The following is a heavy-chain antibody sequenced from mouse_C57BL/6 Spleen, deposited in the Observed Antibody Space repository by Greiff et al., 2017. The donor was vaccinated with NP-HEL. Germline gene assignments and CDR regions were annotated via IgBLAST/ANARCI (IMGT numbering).Heavy chain of an antibody. J-gene: IGHJ2*01. D-gene: IGHD1-1*01. CDR1: GFNIKDYY. Sequence: DVKLVESGAELVRPGASVKLSCTASGFNIKDYYMHWVKQRPEQGLEWIGRIDPEDGDTAYAPKLQGKAPMTAETTSNAADWQRSSLAAEDTSGYYSTNFFPMTTVGGGYWGQGTTLTVSS. CDR3: TNFFPMTTVGGGY. CDR2: IDPEDGDT. V-gene: IGHV14-1*01.